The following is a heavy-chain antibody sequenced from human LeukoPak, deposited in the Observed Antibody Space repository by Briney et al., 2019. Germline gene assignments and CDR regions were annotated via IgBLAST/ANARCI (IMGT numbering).Heavy chain of an antibody. CDR1: GFTFSSYA. CDR2: ISGSGGST. J-gene: IGHJ4*02. D-gene: IGHD6-6*01. Sequence: GGSLRLSCAASGFTFSSYAMSWVRQAPGKGLEWVSAISGSGGSTYYAHSVKGRFTISRDNSKNTLYLQMNSLRAEDTAVYYCAKDGGPKGYSSSSGYFDYWGQGTLVTVSS. V-gene: IGHV3-23*01. CDR3: AKDGGPKGYSSSSGYFDY.